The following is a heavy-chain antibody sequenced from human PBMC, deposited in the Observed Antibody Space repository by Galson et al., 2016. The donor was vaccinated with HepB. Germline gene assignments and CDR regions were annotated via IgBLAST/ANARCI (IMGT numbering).Heavy chain of an antibody. V-gene: IGHV1-2*02. CDR3: ARGAGRNRFDP. D-gene: IGHD3-10*01. Sequence: SVKVSCKASGYTFNDYYIHWVRQAPGQGLEWVGWVNPKNGVTNYAQKFQARVTMTRDTSISTVYMELSSRRSDDTAIYYCARGAGRNRFDPWGQGSLVIVSS. J-gene: IGHJ5*02. CDR1: GYTFNDYY. CDR2: VNPKNGVT.